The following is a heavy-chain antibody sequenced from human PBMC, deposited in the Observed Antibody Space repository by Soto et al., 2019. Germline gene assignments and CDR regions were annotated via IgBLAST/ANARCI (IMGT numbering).Heavy chain of an antibody. D-gene: IGHD3-22*01. CDR1: GGSISSSNW. Sequence: QVQLQESGPGLVKPSGTLSLTCAVSGGSISSSNWWSWVRQPPGKGLEWIGEIYHSGSTNYNPSLKSRVTLSVDKSKNQFSLKLSSVTAADTAVYYCARVHDSSGYYLRIFWFDPWGQGTLVTVSS. J-gene: IGHJ5*02. V-gene: IGHV4-4*02. CDR2: IYHSGST. CDR3: ARVHDSSGYYLRIFWFDP.